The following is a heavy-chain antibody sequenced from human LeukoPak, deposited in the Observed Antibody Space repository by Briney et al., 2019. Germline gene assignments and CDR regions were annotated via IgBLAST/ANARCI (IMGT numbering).Heavy chain of an antibody. CDR2: ISSSGSYI. V-gene: IGHV3-21*01. CDR3: ARTSDLNAFDI. D-gene: IGHD2-21*02. Sequence: GGSLRLSCAASGFTFSSYSMNWVRQAPGKGLKWVSSISSSGSYIYYADSVKGRFTISRDNAKNSLFLQMNSLRAEDTAVYYCARTSDLNAFDIWGQGTMVTVSS. J-gene: IGHJ3*02. CDR1: GFTFSSYS.